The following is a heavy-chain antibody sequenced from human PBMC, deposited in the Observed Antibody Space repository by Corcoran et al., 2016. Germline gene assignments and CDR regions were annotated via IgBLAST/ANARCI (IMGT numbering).Heavy chain of an antibody. CDR3: ARDLATVPTSGWFDP. D-gene: IGHD4-17*01. V-gene: IGHV1-2*02. CDR1: GYTFTGYY. CDR2: INPNSGGT. J-gene: IGHJ5*02. Sequence: QVQLVQSGAEVKKPGASVKVSCKASGYTFTGYYMHWVRQAPGQGLEWMGWINPNSGGTNYAQKFQGRVTMTRDTSISTAYMELSRLRSDDTAVYYCARDLATVPTSGWFDPWGQGTLVTVSS.